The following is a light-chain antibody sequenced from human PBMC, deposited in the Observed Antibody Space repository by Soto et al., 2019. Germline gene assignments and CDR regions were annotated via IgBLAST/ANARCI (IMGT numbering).Light chain of an antibody. CDR3: QQYTFWPLT. CDR1: QSVSSN. Sequence: ERVMTQSPATLSVSPGERATLSCRASQSVSSNLAWYQQKPGQAPRLLIYGASTRATGSPARFSGSGSGTEFTLTISSLQSEDFAVYYCQQYTFWPLTFGGGTKVEIK. J-gene: IGKJ4*01. CDR2: GAS. V-gene: IGKV3-15*01.